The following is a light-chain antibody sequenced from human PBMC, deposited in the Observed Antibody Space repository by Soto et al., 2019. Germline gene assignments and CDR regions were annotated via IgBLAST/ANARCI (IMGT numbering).Light chain of an antibody. CDR1: QSVSSSY. CDR3: QQYGRSRT. Sequence: EIVLTQSPGTLSLSPGERATLSCRASQSVSSSYLAWYQQKPGQAPRLLIYGASSRATGIPDRFSGRGSGTDFTLTISRLEPEDFAVYYCQQYGRSRTFGQGTKVEIK. V-gene: IGKV3-20*01. CDR2: GAS. J-gene: IGKJ1*01.